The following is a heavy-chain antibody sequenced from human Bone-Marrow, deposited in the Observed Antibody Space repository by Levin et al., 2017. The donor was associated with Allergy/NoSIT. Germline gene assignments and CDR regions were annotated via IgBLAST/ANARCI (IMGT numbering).Heavy chain of an antibody. CDR2: ISWNSGDI. CDR3: AASPGVFMYDGSNSRGDVFDI. CDR1: GFNFYDYA. Sequence: PGGSLRLSCAASGFNFYDYAMHWVRQAPGKGLEWVAGISWNSGDIGYADSVKGRFTISRDNAETSPYLQMNSLRREDTALYYCAASPGVFMYDGSNSRGDVFDIWGQGTLVTVSS. D-gene: IGHD4-23*01. V-gene: IGHV3-9*01. J-gene: IGHJ3*02.